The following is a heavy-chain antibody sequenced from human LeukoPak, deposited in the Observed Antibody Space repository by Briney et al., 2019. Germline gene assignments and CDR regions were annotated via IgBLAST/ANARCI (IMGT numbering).Heavy chain of an antibody. CDR3: ASEHIAGYYYYYMDV. J-gene: IGHJ6*03. Sequence: TSETLSLTCAVYGGSFSGYYWSWIRHPPGKGLEWIGEINHSGSTNYNPSLKSRVTISVDTSKNQFSLKLSSVTAADTAVYYCASEHIAGYYYYYMDVWGKGTTVTVSS. CDR2: INHSGST. D-gene: IGHD1-14*01. V-gene: IGHV4-34*01. CDR1: GGSFSGYY.